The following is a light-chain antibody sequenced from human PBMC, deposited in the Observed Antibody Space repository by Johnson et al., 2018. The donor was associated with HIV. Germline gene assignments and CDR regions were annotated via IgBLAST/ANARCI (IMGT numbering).Light chain of an antibody. CDR2: DNN. CDR1: SSNIGNNY. CDR3: GTWDTSLGAQYV. Sequence: QSVLTQPPSVSAAPGQKVTISCSGSSSNIGNNYVSWYQQLPGTAPKLLIYDNNTRPSGISDRFSDSQSGTSATLAITGLQPGDEADYYCGTWDTSLGAQYVFGSGTKVTVL. V-gene: IGLV1-51*01. J-gene: IGLJ1*01.